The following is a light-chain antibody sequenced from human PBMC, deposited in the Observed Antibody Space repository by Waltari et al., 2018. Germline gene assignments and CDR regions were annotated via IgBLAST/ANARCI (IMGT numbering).Light chain of an antibody. Sequence: QSVVTQSPSASGPPGQRVTISCSGSSSNIGSKTVNWYQHLPGTVPKLLIHNNNQRPSGVPDRFSGSKSDTSASLAISGLQSEDEAEYYCAVWDDSLNGWMFGGGTKLTVL. V-gene: IGLV1-44*01. CDR1: SSNIGSKT. CDR3: AVWDDSLNGWM. J-gene: IGLJ3*02. CDR2: NNN.